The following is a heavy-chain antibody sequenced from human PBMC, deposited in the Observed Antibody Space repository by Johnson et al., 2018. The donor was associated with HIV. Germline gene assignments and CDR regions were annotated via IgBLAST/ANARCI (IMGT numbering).Heavy chain of an antibody. V-gene: IGHV3-23*04. D-gene: IGHD1-26*01. Sequence: VHLVESGGGVVQPGGSLRRSCAASGFSFSSYGMNWVRQAPGKGLEWLSCISGSGGSTYYPDSVKGRFTISIDNSKNTLYLQMNSLRAEDTAVYYCASLGGSDSLDIWGQGTMVTVSS. CDR2: ISGSGGST. CDR3: ASLGGSDSLDI. CDR1: GFSFSSYG. J-gene: IGHJ3*02.